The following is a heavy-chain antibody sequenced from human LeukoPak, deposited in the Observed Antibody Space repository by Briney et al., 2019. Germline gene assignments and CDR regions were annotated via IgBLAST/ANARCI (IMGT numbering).Heavy chain of an antibody. V-gene: IGHV1-2*02. Sequence: GASVKVSCKASGYTFTDYYMHWVRQAPGQGLEWMGWINPNSDDTNYAQKFQGRVTMTRDTSISTAYMELSRLRSDDTAVYYCARSNIAVRRGDNWFDPWGQGTLVTVSS. CDR2: INPNSDDT. D-gene: IGHD6-6*01. CDR1: GYTFTDYY. J-gene: IGHJ5*02. CDR3: ARSNIAVRRGDNWFDP.